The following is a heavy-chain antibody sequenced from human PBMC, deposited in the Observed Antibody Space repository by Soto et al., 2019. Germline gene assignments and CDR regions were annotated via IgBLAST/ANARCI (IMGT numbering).Heavy chain of an antibody. CDR1: GYSFTSYW. Sequence: PGESLKISCKGSGYSFTSYWIGWVRQMPGKGLEWMGIIYPGDSDTRYSPSFQGQVTISADKSISTAYLQWSSLKASDTAMYYCARSYYDILTGYQIFDYWGQGTLVTVSS. J-gene: IGHJ4*02. CDR2: IYPGDSDT. V-gene: IGHV5-51*01. D-gene: IGHD3-9*01. CDR3: ARSYYDILTGYQIFDY.